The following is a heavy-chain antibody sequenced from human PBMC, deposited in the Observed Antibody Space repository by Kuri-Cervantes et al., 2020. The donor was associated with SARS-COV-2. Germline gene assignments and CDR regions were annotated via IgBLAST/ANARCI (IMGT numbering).Heavy chain of an antibody. CDR2: ISYDGSNK. CDR3: ARCIAAAGTYYYYGMDV. CDR1: GFTFSSYA. J-gene: IGHJ6*02. D-gene: IGHD6-13*01. Sequence: GGSLRLSCAASGFTFSSYAMHWVRQAPGKGLEWVAVISYDGSNKYYADSVKGRFTISRDNSKNTLYLQVNSLRAEDTAVYYCARCIAAAGTYYYYGMDVWGQGTTVTVSS. V-gene: IGHV3-30*14.